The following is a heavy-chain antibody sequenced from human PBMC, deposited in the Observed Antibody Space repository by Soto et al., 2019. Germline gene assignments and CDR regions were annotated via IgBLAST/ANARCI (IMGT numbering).Heavy chain of an antibody. V-gene: IGHV1-58*01. Sequence: SGKVSCNASGFTFSSSAVQWVRQARGQRLEWIGWIVVGSGNTNYAQKFQERVTITRDMSTSTAYMELSSLRSEDTAVYYCAAEPSLVVPLGYYGMDVRGHVTTVPAS. D-gene: IGHD3-22*01. J-gene: IGHJ6*02. CDR3: AAEPSLVVPLGYYGMDV. CDR1: GFTFSSSA. CDR2: IVVGSGNT.